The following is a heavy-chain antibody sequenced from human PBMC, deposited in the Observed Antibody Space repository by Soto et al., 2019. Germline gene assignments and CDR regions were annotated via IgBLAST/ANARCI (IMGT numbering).Heavy chain of an antibody. D-gene: IGHD5-18*01. CDR3: AKSEVAAMVTGYYYGMDV. CDR2: ISGSGGST. CDR1: GFTFSSYA. V-gene: IGHV3-23*01. Sequence: PVGSLRLSCAASGFTFSSYAMSWVRQAPGKGLEWVSAISGSGGSTYYADSVKGRFTISRDNSKNTLYLQMNSLRAEDTAVYYCAKSEVAAMVTGYYYGMDVWGQGTTVTVSS. J-gene: IGHJ6*02.